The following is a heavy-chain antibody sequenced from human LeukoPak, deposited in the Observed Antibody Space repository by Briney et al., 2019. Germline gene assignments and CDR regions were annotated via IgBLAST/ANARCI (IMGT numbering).Heavy chain of an antibody. V-gene: IGHV1-69*04. CDR1: GGTFSSYA. CDR3: ATSYSGSRIDY. CDR2: IIPILGIA. D-gene: IGHD1-26*01. J-gene: IGHJ4*02. Sequence: ASVKVSCKASGGTFSSYAISWVRQAPGQGLEWMGRIIPILGIANYAQKFQGRVTITADKSTSTAYMELSSLRSEDTAVYYCATSYSGSRIDYWGQGTLVTVSS.